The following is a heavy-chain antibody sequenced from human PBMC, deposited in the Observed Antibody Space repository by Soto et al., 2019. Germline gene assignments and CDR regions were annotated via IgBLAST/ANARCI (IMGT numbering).Heavy chain of an antibody. D-gene: IGHD6-19*01. CDR3: ARDLGAVAGTHYYCGMDV. CDR2: ISAYNGNT. CDR1: GYTFTSYA. Sequence: ASVKVSCKASGYTFTSYAISWVRQAPGQGLEWMGWISAYNGNTNYAQKLQGRVTMTTDTSTSTAYMELRSLRSDDTAVYYCARDLGAVAGTHYYCGMDVWGQGTTVTVSS. J-gene: IGHJ6*02. V-gene: IGHV1-18*01.